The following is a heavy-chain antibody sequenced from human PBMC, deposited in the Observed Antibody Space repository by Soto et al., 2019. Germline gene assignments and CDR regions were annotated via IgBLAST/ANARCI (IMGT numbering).Heavy chain of an antibody. D-gene: IGHD3-16*01. CDR3: VMVDNYVTPTPQDV. Sequence: QVQLVQSGDEVKKPVASVKVSCKASGYIFVNYGIAWVRQAPGQGLEWMGWISPYTGNTHSATKVQGRLTMTTDTSTSTAYMDLGSLTSDDTAVYYCVMVDNYVTPTPQDVGGQGTTVTVSS. CDR1: GYIFVNYG. V-gene: IGHV1-18*01. CDR2: ISPYTGNT. J-gene: IGHJ6*02.